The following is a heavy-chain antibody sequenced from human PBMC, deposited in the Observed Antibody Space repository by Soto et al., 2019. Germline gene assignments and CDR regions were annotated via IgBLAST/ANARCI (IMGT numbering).Heavy chain of an antibody. CDR1: GFTFNTYD. CDR3: VRSGTARLLRHSWFDT. V-gene: IGHV3-21*01. J-gene: IGHJ5*02. CDR2: ITTSSPYI. D-gene: IGHD2-21*01. Sequence: EVQLVESGGGLVKPGGSLRLCCAASGFTFNTYDMNWVRQAPGKGLEWVTSITTSSPYIYYGDSLKGRITISRDNAKNSLFLQMNSLRAEDTAVYYCVRSGTARLLRHSWFDTWGQGTLVTVSS.